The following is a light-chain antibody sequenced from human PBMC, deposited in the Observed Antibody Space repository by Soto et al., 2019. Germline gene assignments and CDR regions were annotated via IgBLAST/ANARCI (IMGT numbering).Light chain of an antibody. CDR3: QQRSNWPIT. CDR1: QSVSSSY. Sequence: ELVLTKSPGTLSLSPGERATLSCRASQSVSSSYFAWYQHKPGQGPRLIIYGAFTRATGIPDRFSGSGSGTDFTLTISRLEPEDFAVYYCQQRSNWPITLGQGTRLEI. CDR2: GAF. V-gene: IGKV3D-20*02. J-gene: IGKJ5*01.